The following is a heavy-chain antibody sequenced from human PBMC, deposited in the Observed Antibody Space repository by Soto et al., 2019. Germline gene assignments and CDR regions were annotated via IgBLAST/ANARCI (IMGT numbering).Heavy chain of an antibody. V-gene: IGHV3-23*01. Sequence: PGGSLRLSCVGSGFTFSNYWMHWVRQAPGKGLEWVSPVSGSGGSTYYADSVKGRFTISRDNSKNTLYLQMNSLRAEDTAVYYCAKGVATINPYRPPAYYFDYWGQGTLVTVSS. CDR2: VSGSGGST. J-gene: IGHJ4*02. CDR3: AKGVATINPYRPPAYYFDY. CDR1: GFTFSNYW. D-gene: IGHD5-12*01.